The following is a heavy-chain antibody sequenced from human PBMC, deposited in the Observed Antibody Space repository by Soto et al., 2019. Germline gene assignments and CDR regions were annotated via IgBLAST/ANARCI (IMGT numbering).Heavy chain of an antibody. Sequence: PGESLKISCKGSGYNFNRYWIGWVRQMPGKGLEWMGVIYPGDSDTRYSPSLQGQVTISADKSSSAAYLQWSSLQASDTATYYCARSLVNGTYEAFDIWGQGKMVTVSS. D-gene: IGHD6-13*01. CDR1: GYNFNRYW. V-gene: IGHV5-51*01. J-gene: IGHJ3*02. CDR2: IYPGDSDT. CDR3: ARSLVNGTYEAFDI.